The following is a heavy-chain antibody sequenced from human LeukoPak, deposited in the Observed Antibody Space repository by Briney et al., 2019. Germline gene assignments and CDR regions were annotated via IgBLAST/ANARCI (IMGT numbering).Heavy chain of an antibody. CDR2: IYYSGST. D-gene: IGHD5-18*01. CDR3: ARGGVPRGYSYGYYFDY. J-gene: IGHJ4*02. CDR1: GGSISSYY. V-gene: IGHV4-59*01. Sequence: SETLSLTCTVSGGSISSYYWSWIRQPPGKGLEWIGYIYYSGSTNYNPSLKSRVTISVDTSKNQFSLKLSSVTAADTAVYYCARGGVPRGYSYGYYFDYWGQRTLVTVSS.